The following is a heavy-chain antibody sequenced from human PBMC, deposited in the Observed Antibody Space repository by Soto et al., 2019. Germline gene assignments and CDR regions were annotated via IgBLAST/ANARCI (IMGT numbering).Heavy chain of an antibody. D-gene: IGHD2-2*01. CDR2: ISSSSSYI. J-gene: IGHJ4*02. V-gene: IGHV3-21*01. CDR3: ASSYCISTSCAYYFDY. CDR1: GFTFSSYS. Sequence: GGSLRLSCAASGFTFSSYSMNWVRQAPGKGLEWVSSISSSSSYIYYADSVKGRFTISRDNAKNSLYLQMNSLRAEDTAVYYCASSYCISTSCAYYFDYWGQGTLVTVSS.